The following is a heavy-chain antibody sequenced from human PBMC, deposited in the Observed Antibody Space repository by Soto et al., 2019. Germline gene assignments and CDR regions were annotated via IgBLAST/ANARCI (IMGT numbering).Heavy chain of an antibody. V-gene: IGHV4-59*01. CDR3: ARTHDYSNYGLWSDP. CDR1: GGSISSYY. J-gene: IGHJ5*02. CDR2: IYYSGST. D-gene: IGHD4-4*01. Sequence: SETLSLTCTVSGGSISSYYWSWIRQPPGKGLEWIGYIYYSGSTNYNPSLKSRVTISVDTSKNQFSLKLSSVTAADTAVYYCARTHDYSNYGLWSDPWGQGTLVTVSS.